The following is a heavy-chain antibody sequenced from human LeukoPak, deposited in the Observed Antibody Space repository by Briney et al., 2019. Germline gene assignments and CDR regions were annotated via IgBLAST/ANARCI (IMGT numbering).Heavy chain of an antibody. Sequence: PGGSLRLSCAASGFTFTDYYMSWIRHAPGKGLGWVSYISISGSTISYADSVKDRFTISTDNAKNSLYLQMNRLRAEDTAVYYCARDGDYDRSGYVDYWGQGTLVTVSS. J-gene: IGHJ4*02. D-gene: IGHD3-22*01. CDR2: ISISGSTI. V-gene: IGHV3-11*04. CDR3: ARDGDYDRSGYVDY. CDR1: GFTFTDYY.